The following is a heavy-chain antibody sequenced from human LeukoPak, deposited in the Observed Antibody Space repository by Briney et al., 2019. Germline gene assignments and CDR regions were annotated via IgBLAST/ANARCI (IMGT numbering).Heavy chain of an antibody. Sequence: SVKVSCKASGYTFMSYAISWVRQAPGQGLEWMGGIIPIFGTANYAQKFQGRVTITADESTSTAYMELSSLRSEDTAVYYCARNYYDSSGYSPFDYWGQGTLVTVSS. V-gene: IGHV1-69*13. CDR2: IIPIFGTA. CDR1: GYTFMSYA. CDR3: ARNYYDSSGYSPFDY. D-gene: IGHD3-22*01. J-gene: IGHJ4*02.